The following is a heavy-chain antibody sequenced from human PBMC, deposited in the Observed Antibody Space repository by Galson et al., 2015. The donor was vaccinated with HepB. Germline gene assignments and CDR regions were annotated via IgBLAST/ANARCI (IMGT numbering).Heavy chain of an antibody. CDR2: ISAYNGNT. CDR3: ARDWSIGSRRRQWLAQYYFDY. Sequence: SVKVSCKASGYTFTSYGISWVRQAPGQGLEWMGWISAYNGNTNYAQKLQGRVTMTTDTSTSTVYMELSSLRSEDTAVYYCARDWSIGSRRRQWLAQYYFDYWGQGTLVTVSS. D-gene: IGHD6-19*01. V-gene: IGHV1-18*01. J-gene: IGHJ4*02. CDR1: GYTFTSYG.